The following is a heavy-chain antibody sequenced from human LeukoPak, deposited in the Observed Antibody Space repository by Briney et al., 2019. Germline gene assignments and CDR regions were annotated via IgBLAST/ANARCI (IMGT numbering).Heavy chain of an antibody. V-gene: IGHV4-31*03. J-gene: IGHJ5*02. CDR1: GGSISSGGYY. CDR3: ARGGSYYYGSGSYYNGGDYWFDP. D-gene: IGHD3-10*01. Sequence: SETLSLTCTVSGGSISSGGYYWSWIRQHPGKGLEWIGYIYYSGSTYYNPSLKSRVTISVDTSKNQFSLKLSSVTAADTAVYYCARGGSYYYGSGSYYNGGDYWFDPWGQGTLVTVSS. CDR2: IYYSGST.